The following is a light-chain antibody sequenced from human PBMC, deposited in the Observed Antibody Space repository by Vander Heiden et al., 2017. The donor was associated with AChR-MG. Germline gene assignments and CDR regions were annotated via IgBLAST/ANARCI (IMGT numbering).Light chain of an antibody. Sequence: DIQMTQSPSSLSASVGDRVTITCRASQSISSFLSWYQQKPGKAPNLLIYAASSLQSGVPSRFSGSGSGTDFTLTISSLQPEDFATYYCQQSDSTPFTFGHGTKVDIK. CDR3: QQSDSTPFT. CDR2: AAS. CDR1: QSISSF. J-gene: IGKJ3*01. V-gene: IGKV1-39*01.